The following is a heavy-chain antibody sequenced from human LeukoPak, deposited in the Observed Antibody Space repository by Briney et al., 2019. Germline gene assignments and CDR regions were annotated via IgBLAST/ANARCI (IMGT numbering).Heavy chain of an antibody. D-gene: IGHD3-9*01. CDR1: GFTSSNYA. CDR3: ARVLLTGYYYDC. Sequence: GGSLRLSCAASGFTSSNYAMHWVRQAPGMGLEYVSAINANGGGTYYADSVKGRFTISRDNSKSTLYLQLGSLRAEDMAVYFCARVLLTGYYYDCWGQGTLVTVSS. CDR2: INANGGGT. J-gene: IGHJ4*02. V-gene: IGHV3-64*02.